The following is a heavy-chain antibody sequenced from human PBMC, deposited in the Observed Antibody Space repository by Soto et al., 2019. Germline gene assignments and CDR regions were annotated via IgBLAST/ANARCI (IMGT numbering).Heavy chain of an antibody. D-gene: IGHD4-17*01. Sequence: EVQLVESGGGLVQPGGSLRLSCAASGFTFISYWMSWVRQAPGKGLEWVANIKQDGSEKYYVDSVKGRFTISRDNAKNSLYLQMNSLRAEDTAVYYCARELRGGDRIYYFDYWGQGTLVTVSS. V-gene: IGHV3-7*01. J-gene: IGHJ4*02. CDR2: IKQDGSEK. CDR3: ARELRGGDRIYYFDY. CDR1: GFTFISYW.